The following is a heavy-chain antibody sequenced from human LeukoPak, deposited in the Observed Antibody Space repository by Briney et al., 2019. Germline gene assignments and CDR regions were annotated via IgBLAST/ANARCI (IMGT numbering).Heavy chain of an antibody. CDR1: GGTFSSYA. CDR2: IIPIFGTA. CDR3: ARGPYDSSGYYYAFDY. V-gene: IGHV1-69*05. J-gene: IGHJ4*02. Sequence: GASVKVSCKASGGTFSSYAISWVRQAPGQGLEWIGGIIPIFGTANYAQKFQGRVTITTDESTSTAYMELSSLRSEDTAVYYCARGPYDSSGYYYAFDYWGQGTLVTVSS. D-gene: IGHD3-22*01.